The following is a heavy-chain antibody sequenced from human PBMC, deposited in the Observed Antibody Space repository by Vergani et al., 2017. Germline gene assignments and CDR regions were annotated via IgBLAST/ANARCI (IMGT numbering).Heavy chain of an antibody. CDR3: ARHKEQLVPGNYYYYYYVDV. D-gene: IGHD6-13*01. CDR1: GGSIRSTFYY. J-gene: IGHJ6*03. V-gene: IGHV4-39*01. CDR2: IYYSGST. Sequence: QLQLQESDPGLVKPSETLSLTCTVSGGSIRSTFYYWGWIRQPPGKGLEWIGTIYYSGSTYYNPSLNSRVTISVDTSKNQFSLKLNSVTAADTAVYYCARHKEQLVPGNYYYYYYVDVWGKGTPVTVSS.